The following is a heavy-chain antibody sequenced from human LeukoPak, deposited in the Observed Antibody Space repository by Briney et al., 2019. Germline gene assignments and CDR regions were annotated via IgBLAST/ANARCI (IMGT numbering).Heavy chain of an antibody. V-gene: IGHV3-48*01. D-gene: IGHD3-22*01. CDR1: GFTFSSYS. CDR2: ISSSSSTI. CDR3: AIGSYDSSGYAGY. J-gene: IGHJ4*02. Sequence: GGSLRLSCAASGFTFSSYSMNWFRQAPGKGLEWVSYISSSSSTIYYADSVKGRFTISRDNAKNSLYLQMNSLRAEDTAVYYCAIGSYDSSGYAGYWGQGTLVTVSS.